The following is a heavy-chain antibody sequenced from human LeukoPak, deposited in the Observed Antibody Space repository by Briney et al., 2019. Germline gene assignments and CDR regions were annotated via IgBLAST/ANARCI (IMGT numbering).Heavy chain of an antibody. J-gene: IGHJ1*01. CDR1: GFTFSSYA. CDR3: AKRALYCSGGSCYFAEYFQH. V-gene: IGHV3-23*01. CDR2: ISGSGGST. D-gene: IGHD2-15*01. Sequence: TGGSLRLSCAASGFTFSSYAMSWVRQAQGKGLEWVSAISGSGGSTYYADSVKGRFTISRDNSKNTLYLQMNSLRAEDTAVYYCAKRALYCSGGSCYFAEYFQHWGQGTLVTVSS.